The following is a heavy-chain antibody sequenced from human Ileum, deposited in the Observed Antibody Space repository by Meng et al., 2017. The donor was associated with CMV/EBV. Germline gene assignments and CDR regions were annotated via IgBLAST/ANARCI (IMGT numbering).Heavy chain of an antibody. CDR2: INNDGGNT. CDR1: GFTFSDYW. Sequence: GGPLRLSCAASGFTFSDYWMHWVRQAPGKGLVWVSRINNDGGNTVYADSVKGRFTFSRDNAKNTLYLQMNSLRAEDTAVYYCARGLYGPDYWGQGTLVTVSS. CDR3: ARGLYGPDY. V-gene: IGHV3-74*01. D-gene: IGHD4-17*01. J-gene: IGHJ4*02.